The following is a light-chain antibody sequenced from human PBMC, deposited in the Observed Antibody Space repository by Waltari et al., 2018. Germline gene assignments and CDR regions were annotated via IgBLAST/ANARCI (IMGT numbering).Light chain of an antibody. CDR3: QQYDDVPIT. V-gene: IGKV1-33*01. J-gene: IGKJ5*01. CDR2: EAS. Sequence: DIQMTQSPAPLSASVGDRVDITCQATRDITNFLSWFQQKSGRTPRLLIYEASILDTGVPSRFSGRGSGTHFTLTINDVQPEDSATYFCQQYDDVPITFGQVTRLDI. CDR1: RDITNF.